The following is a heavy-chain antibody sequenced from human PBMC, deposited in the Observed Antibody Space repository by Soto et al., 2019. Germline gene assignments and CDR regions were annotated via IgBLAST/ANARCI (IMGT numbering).Heavy chain of an antibody. CDR2: IGESGTPT. J-gene: IGHJ6*02. CDR3: ARYIPGVRYYGMDV. CDR1: GFTFSNYA. Sequence: EVQLLESGGGLVQPGGSLRLSCAASGFTFSNYAMKWVRQAPGKGLEWVSLIGESGTPTYYADSVKGRFTISRDNSGNTRFLEMYSLRAEDTAVYYCARYIPGVRYYGMDVWGQGTTVTVSS. V-gene: IGHV3-23*01. D-gene: IGHD2-2*01.